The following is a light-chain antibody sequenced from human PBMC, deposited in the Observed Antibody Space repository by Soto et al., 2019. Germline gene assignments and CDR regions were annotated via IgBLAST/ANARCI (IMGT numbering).Light chain of an antibody. CDR3: QQYYTTWT. J-gene: IGKJ1*01. CDR2: WAS. CDR1: QSVLYSSNNKNY. Sequence: DIVMTQSPDSLAVSLGERATINCKSSQSVLYSSNNKNYLTWFQQKPGQPPKLLIYWASTRESGVPDRFSGSGSGTDFPLTISSLQAEDVAVYYCQQYYTTWTFGQGTKLEIK. V-gene: IGKV4-1*01.